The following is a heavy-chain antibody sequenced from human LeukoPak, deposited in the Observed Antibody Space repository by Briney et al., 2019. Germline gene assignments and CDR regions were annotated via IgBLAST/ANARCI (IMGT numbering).Heavy chain of an antibody. CDR3: ARDLASAGTGNSY. Sequence: GASVKVSCKASGYTFTGYYMHWVRQAPGQGLEWMGWINPNSGGTNYAQKFQGRVTMTRDTSISTAYMELSRLRSDDTAVYYCARDLASAGTGNSYWGQGTLVTVSS. D-gene: IGHD6-13*01. CDR1: GYTFTGYY. J-gene: IGHJ4*02. CDR2: INPNSGGT. V-gene: IGHV1-2*02.